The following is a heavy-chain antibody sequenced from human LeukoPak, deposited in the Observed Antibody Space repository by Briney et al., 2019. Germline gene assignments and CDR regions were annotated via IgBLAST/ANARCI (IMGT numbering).Heavy chain of an antibody. V-gene: IGHV1-18*01. J-gene: IGHJ5*02. CDR1: GYTFTSYG. D-gene: IGHD2-2*02. CDR3: ARDLSYCSSTSCYKNWFDP. CDR2: ISAYNGNT. Sequence: GASVKVSCKASGYTFTSYGISWVRQAPGQGLEWMGWISAYNGNTNYAQKLQGRVTMTTDTSTSTAYMELRSLRSDDTAVYYCARDLSYCSSTSCYKNWFDPWGQGTLVTVSS.